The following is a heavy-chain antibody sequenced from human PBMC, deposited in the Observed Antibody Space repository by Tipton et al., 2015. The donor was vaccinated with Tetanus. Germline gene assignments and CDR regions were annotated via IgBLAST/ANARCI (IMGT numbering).Heavy chain of an antibody. CDR1: GFTFSSYA. J-gene: IGHJ4*02. D-gene: IGHD4-17*01. CDR3: ARDGGYYYGDYASFDY. V-gene: IGHV3-30*14. CDR2: ISYDGSNK. Sequence: SLRLSCAASGFTFSSYAMHWVRQAPGKGLEWVAVISYDGSNKYYADSVKGRFTISRDNSKNTLHLQMNSLRAEDTAVYYCARDGGYYYGDYASFDYWGQGTLVTVSS.